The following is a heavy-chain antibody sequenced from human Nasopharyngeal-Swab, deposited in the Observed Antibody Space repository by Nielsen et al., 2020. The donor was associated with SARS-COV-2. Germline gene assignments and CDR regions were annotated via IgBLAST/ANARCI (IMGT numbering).Heavy chain of an antibody. D-gene: IGHD2-2*01. J-gene: IGHJ6*02. V-gene: IGHV3-53*01. CDR3: ARDGSSTYPYGMDV. Sequence: GESLKISCAVSGFIVSSTYMSWVRQAPGKGLEWVSVTEIGGITHYADSVKGRFTISRDNAKDSLYLQMNSLRAEDTAVYYCARDGSSTYPYGMDVWGQGTTVTVSS. CDR1: GFIVSSTY. CDR2: TEIGGIT.